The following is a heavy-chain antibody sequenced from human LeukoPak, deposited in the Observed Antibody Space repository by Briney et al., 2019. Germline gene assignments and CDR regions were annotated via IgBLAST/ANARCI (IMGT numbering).Heavy chain of an antibody. J-gene: IGHJ4*02. V-gene: IGHV3-11*04. CDR2: ISSSGSTI. CDR1: GFTFSDYY. Sequence: PGGSLRLSCAASGFTFSDYYMSWIRQAPGKGLEWVSYISSSGSTIYYAESVKGRFTISRDNAKNSLYLQMNSLRAEDTAVYYCAKGGYSSSWYYFDYWGQGTLVTVSS. CDR3: AKGGYSSSWYYFDY. D-gene: IGHD6-13*01.